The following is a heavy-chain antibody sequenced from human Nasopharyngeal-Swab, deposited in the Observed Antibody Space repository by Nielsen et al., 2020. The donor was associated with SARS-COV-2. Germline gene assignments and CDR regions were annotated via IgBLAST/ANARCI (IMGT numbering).Heavy chain of an antibody. V-gene: IGHV3-21*01. Sequence: GESLKISCAASGFTFSGYSINWVRQAPGKGLEWVSSISSTGSYIYYADSVKGRFTISRDNAKNSLYLQMNGLRAEDTAVYYCARGSDTALYYFDSWGQGTLVTVSS. J-gene: IGHJ4*02. CDR3: ARGSDTALYYFDS. D-gene: IGHD5-18*01. CDR2: ISSTGSYI. CDR1: GFTFSGYS.